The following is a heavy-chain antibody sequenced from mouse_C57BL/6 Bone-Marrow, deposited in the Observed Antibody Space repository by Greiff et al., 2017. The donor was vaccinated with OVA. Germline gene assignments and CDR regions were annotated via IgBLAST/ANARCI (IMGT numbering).Heavy chain of an antibody. J-gene: IGHJ2*01. CDR3: ASDYSSSSYYFDY. CDR2: INPSSGYT. Sequence: QVQLQQSGAELAKPGASVKLSCKASGYTFTSSWMHWVKQRPGQGLEWIGYINPSSGYTKYNQKFKDKATLTADKSSSTAYMQLSSLTYEDSAVYYCASDYSSSSYYFDYWGQGTTLTVSS. D-gene: IGHD1-1*01. V-gene: IGHV1-7*01. CDR1: GYTFTSSW.